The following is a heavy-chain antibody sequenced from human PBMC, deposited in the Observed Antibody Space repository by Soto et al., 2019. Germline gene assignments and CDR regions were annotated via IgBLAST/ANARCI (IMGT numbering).Heavy chain of an antibody. D-gene: IGHD3-22*01. CDR1: GVSISSYY. J-gene: IGHJ4*02. CDR2: IYYSGST. Sequence: QVQLQESGPGLVKPSETLSLTCTVSGVSISSYYWSWIRQPPGKGLEWIGYIYYSGSTNYNPSLKSRVTISVDTSKNQFSLKLSSATAADTAVYYCARSRGGYFDYWGQGTLVTVSS. V-gene: IGHV4-59*01. CDR3: ARSRGGYFDY.